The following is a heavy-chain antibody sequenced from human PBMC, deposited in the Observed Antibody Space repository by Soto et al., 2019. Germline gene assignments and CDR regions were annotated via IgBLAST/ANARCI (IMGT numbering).Heavy chain of an antibody. D-gene: IGHD6-13*01. Sequence: PGGSLRLSCAASGFTVSSNYMSWVRQAPGKGLEWVSVIYSGGSTYYADSVKGRFTISRDNSKNTLYLQMNSLRAEDTAVYYCAKIAAAAGGAPTDYWGQGTLVTVSS. CDR1: GFTVSSNY. CDR3: AKIAAAAGGAPTDY. CDR2: IYSGGST. V-gene: IGHV3-66*01. J-gene: IGHJ4*02.